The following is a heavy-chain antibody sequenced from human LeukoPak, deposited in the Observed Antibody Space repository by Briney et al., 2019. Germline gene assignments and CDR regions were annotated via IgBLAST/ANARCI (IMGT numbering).Heavy chain of an antibody. V-gene: IGHV4-59*08. CDR2: IYYSGST. Sequence: SETLSLTCTVSGGSISSYYWSWIRQPPGKGLEWIGYIYYSGSTNYNPSLKSRVTISVDTSKNQFSLKLSSVTAADTAVYYCARHQVDYGDYVNAFDIWCRGTMVTVSS. J-gene: IGHJ3*02. D-gene: IGHD4-17*01. CDR1: GGSISSYY. CDR3: ARHQVDYGDYVNAFDI.